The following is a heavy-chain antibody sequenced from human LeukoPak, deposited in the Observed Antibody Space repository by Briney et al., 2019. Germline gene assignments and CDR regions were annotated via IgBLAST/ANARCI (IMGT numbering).Heavy chain of an antibody. D-gene: IGHD3-3*01. CDR3: ARGLVFWSGDLGGD. J-gene: IGHJ4*02. V-gene: IGHV3-23*01. CDR2: ISGSGGST. CDR1: GFTFSSYA. Sequence: GGSLRLSCAASGFTFSSYAMSWVRQAPGKGLEWVSAISGSGGSTYYADSVKGRFTISRDNSKNTLYLQMNSLRAEDTAVYYCARGLVFWSGDLGGDSGQGTLVTVSS.